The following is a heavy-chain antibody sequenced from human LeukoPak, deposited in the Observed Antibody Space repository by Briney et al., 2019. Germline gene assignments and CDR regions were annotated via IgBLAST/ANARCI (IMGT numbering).Heavy chain of an antibody. J-gene: IGHJ5*02. CDR1: GYTFTTYG. V-gene: IGHV1-2*02. CDR2: INPNSGGT. Sequence: EASVKASCKASGYTFTTYGITWVRQAPGQGLEWMGWINPNSGGTNYAQKFQGRVTMTRDTSISTAYMELSRLRSDDTAVYYCARDLGVVVPAAISDWFDPWGQGTLVTVSS. D-gene: IGHD2-2*01. CDR3: ARDLGVVVPAAISDWFDP.